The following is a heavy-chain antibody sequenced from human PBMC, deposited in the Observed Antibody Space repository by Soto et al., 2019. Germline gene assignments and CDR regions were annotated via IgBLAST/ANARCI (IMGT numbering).Heavy chain of an antibody. J-gene: IGHJ4*02. CDR2: ISDSGST. CDR3: ARLTVGATK. Sequence: SETLSLTCTVSGGSISSGGYYWSWLRQPPGKALEWIGYISDSGSTNYNPSLKSRVTISRDTSKNQFSLKLSSVTAADTAVYYCARLTVGATKWGQGTLVTVSS. CDR1: GGSISSGGYY. V-gene: IGHV4-61*08. D-gene: IGHD1-26*01.